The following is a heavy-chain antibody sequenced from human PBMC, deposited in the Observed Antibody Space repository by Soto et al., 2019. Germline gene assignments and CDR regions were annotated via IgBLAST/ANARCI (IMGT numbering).Heavy chain of an antibody. Sequence: SETLSLTCAVSGGSISSSNLWSWVRQPPGKGLEWIGEIYHSGSTNYNPSLKSRVTISVDKSKNQFSLKLSSVTAADTAVYYCARFGLGLGQPLIAAAGIDYYYYGMDVWGQGTTVTV. D-gene: IGHD6-13*01. CDR3: ARFGLGLGQPLIAAAGIDYYYYGMDV. J-gene: IGHJ6*02. CDR2: IYHSGST. CDR1: GGSISSSNL. V-gene: IGHV4-4*02.